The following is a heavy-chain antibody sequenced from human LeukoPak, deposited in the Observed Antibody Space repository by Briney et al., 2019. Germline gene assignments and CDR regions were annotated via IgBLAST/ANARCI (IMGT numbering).Heavy chain of an antibody. J-gene: IGHJ4*02. D-gene: IGHD1-14*01. Sequence: GGSLRLSCAASGFLFSRYWMSWVRQAPGKGLECVANIKEDGSEKYYVESMKGRFTISRDNVKNSLYLQINSLRAEDTAVYYCARDSFETDIDYWGQGTLVTVSS. CDR2: IKEDGSEK. CDR3: ARDSFETDIDY. V-gene: IGHV3-7*01. CDR1: GFLFSRYW.